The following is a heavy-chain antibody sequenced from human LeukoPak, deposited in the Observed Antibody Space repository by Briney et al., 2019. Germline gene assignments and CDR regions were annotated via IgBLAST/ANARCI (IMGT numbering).Heavy chain of an antibody. CDR1: GFNFSKYI. CDR2: LTASGGNT. J-gene: IGHJ4*02. CDR3: AREGYGVPFDF. Sequence: GGSLRLSCAASGFNFSKYIMTWVRQAPGKGLEWVSSLTASGGNTYYADSVKGRFTISRDNAKNSLYLQMNSLRAEDTAVYYCAREGYGVPFDFWGQGTPVTVSS. V-gene: IGHV3-21*04. D-gene: IGHD2-8*01.